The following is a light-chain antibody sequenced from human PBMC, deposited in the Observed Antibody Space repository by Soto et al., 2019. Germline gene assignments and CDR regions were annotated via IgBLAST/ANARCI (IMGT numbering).Light chain of an antibody. Sequence: QSALTQPASVSGPPGQSITISCTGTSSDVGGHNYVSWYQQHPGKAPKLMIYEVSNRPSGVSNRFSGSKSGYTASLTISGLQAEDEADYYCSSYTSSSALVVFGGGTKLTVL. CDR1: SSDVGGHNY. V-gene: IGLV2-14*01. CDR2: EVS. CDR3: SSYTSSSALVV. J-gene: IGLJ2*01.